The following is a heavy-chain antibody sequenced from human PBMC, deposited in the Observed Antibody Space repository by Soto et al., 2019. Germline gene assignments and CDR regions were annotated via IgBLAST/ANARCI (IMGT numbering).Heavy chain of an antibody. D-gene: IGHD1-1*01. V-gene: IGHV4-31*03. CDR2: IYYSGST. CDR3: AATPGRIGWFDP. Sequence: QVQLQESGPGLVKPSQTLSLTCTVSGGSISSGGYYWSWIRQHPGKGLEWIGYIYYSGSTYYNPSLKSRVTISLAPSKHQFSLKLSSVTAADTAVYYCAATPGRIGWFDPWGQGTLVTVSS. J-gene: IGHJ5*02. CDR1: GGSISSGGYY.